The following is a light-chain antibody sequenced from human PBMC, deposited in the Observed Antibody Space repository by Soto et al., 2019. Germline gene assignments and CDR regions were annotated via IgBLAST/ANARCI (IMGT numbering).Light chain of an antibody. CDR3: QQYGSSPIT. V-gene: IGKV3-20*01. J-gene: IGKJ5*01. CDR1: QSVSSN. CDR2: DAV. Sequence: EIVMTQSPATLSASPGERATLSSRASQSVSSNLAWYQQTPGQAPRLLIYDAVNRVTGIPARFSGSGSGTDFTLTISRLEPEDFAVYYCQQYGSSPITFGQGTRLE.